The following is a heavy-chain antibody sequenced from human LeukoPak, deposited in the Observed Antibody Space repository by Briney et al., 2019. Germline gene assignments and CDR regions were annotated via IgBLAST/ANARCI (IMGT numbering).Heavy chain of an antibody. CDR3: SREIYGRFDY. Sequence: ASVKVSCKAFGYTFTDYHMHWVRQAPGQGLEWMGWINPNSGDTNYAQKFQGRVTMTTDTSTTTAYMELRSLRSDDTAVYYCSREIYGRFDYWGQGALVTVSS. V-gene: IGHV1-2*02. J-gene: IGHJ4*02. CDR2: INPNSGDT. CDR1: GYTFTDYH. D-gene: IGHD4-17*01.